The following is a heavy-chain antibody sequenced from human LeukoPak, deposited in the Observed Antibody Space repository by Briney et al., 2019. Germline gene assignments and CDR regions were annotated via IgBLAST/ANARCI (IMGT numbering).Heavy chain of an antibody. CDR3: ARHSSSSWYSNWFDP. D-gene: IGHD6-13*01. Sequence: GESLKISCKGSGYRFTSYWISWVRQMPGKGLEWMGRIDPSDSYTNYSPSFQGHVTISADKSISTAYLQWSSLKASDTAMYYCARHSSSSWYSNWFDPWGQGTLVTVSS. J-gene: IGHJ5*02. CDR2: IDPSDSYT. CDR1: GYRFTSYW. V-gene: IGHV5-10-1*01.